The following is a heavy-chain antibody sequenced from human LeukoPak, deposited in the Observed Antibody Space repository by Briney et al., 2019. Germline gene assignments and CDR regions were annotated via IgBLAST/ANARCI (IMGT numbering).Heavy chain of an antibody. J-gene: IGHJ4*02. CDR1: GFTFSSYG. CDR3: AKDPTHYRVWDYYETIGLSY. D-gene: IGHD3-22*01. CDR2: ISGSGGST. V-gene: IGHV3-23*01. Sequence: GGTLRLSCAASGFTFSSYGMSWVRQAPGKGLEWVSAISGSGGSTYYADSVKGRFTISRDNSKNTLYLQMNSLRAEDTAVYYCAKDPTHYRVWDYYETIGLSYWGQGTLVTVSS.